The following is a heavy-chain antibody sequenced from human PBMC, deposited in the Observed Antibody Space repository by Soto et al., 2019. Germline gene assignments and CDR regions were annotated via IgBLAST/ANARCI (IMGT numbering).Heavy chain of an antibody. J-gene: IGHJ6*02. CDR3: ARNIAVAGLYYYYGMDV. D-gene: IGHD6-19*01. Sequence: ASVKVSCKASGYTFTGYYMHWVRQAPGQGLEWMGWINPNSGGTNYAQKFQGRVTMTRDTSISTAYMELSRLRSDDTAVYYCARNIAVAGLYYYYGMDVWGQGTTVTVSS. CDR1: GYTFTGYY. V-gene: IGHV1-2*02. CDR2: INPNSGGT.